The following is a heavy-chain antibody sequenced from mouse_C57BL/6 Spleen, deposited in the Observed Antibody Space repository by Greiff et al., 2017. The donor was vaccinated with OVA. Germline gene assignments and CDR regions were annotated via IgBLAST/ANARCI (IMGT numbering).Heavy chain of an antibody. J-gene: IGHJ2*01. Sequence: EVQRVESGPELVKPGASVKMSCKASGYTFTDYNMHWVKQSHGKSLEWIGYINPNNGGTSYNQKFKGKATLTVNKSSSTAYMELRSLTSEDSAVYYCASDGYYSYYFDYWGQGTTLTVSS. V-gene: IGHV1-22*01. CDR1: GYTFTDYN. CDR3: ASDGYYSYYFDY. D-gene: IGHD2-3*01. CDR2: INPNNGGT.